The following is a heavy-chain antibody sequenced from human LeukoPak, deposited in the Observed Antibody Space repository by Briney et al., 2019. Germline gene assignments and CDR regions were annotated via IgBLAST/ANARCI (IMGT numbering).Heavy chain of an antibody. J-gene: IGHJ4*02. V-gene: IGHV3-7*01. D-gene: IGHD6-19*01. Sequence: GGSLRLSCTASGFSFSNHYMRWIRQAPGKGLEWVANINEDGSNKWHLGSVKGRFTVSRDNARNSLYLQMNSLRVEDTAVYYCTRVIVAVPGYFDYFDFWGQGVLVTVSS. CDR2: INEDGSNK. CDR3: TRVIVAVPGYFDYFDF. CDR1: GFSFSNHY.